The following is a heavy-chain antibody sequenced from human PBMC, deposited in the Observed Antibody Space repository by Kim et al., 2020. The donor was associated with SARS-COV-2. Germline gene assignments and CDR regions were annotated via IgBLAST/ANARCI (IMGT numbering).Heavy chain of an antibody. V-gene: IGHV4-39*01. CDR2: IYYSGST. J-gene: IGHJ4*02. Sequence: SETLSLTCTVSGGSISSSSYYWGWIRQPPGKGLEWIGSIYYSGSTYYNPSLKSRVTISVDTSKNQFSLKLSSVTAADTAVYYCARLPQGVAATPFDYWGQGTLVTVSS. D-gene: IGHD2-15*01. CDR3: ARLPQGVAATPFDY. CDR1: GGSISSSSYY.